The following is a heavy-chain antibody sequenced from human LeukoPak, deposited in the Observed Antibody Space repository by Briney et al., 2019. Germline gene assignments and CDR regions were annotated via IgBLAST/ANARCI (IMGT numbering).Heavy chain of an antibody. Sequence: SETLSLTCTVSGGSISSYYWSWIRQPAGKGREWSGRIYTSGRTNYNPSLKRRVTMSVDTSKNQFSLKLSSVTAADTAVYYCARGERGGYIHWGQGTLVTVPS. J-gene: IGHJ4*02. D-gene: IGHD5-24*01. V-gene: IGHV4-4*07. CDR2: IYTSGRT. CDR3: ARGERGGYIH. CDR1: GGSISSYY.